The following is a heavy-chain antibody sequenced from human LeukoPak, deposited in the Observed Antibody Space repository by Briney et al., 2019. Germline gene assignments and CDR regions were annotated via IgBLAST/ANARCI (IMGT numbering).Heavy chain of an antibody. CDR3: ARRPHYYDSRGPI. CDR1: GGSFSGYY. D-gene: IGHD3-22*01. J-gene: IGHJ3*02. Sequence: SETLSLTCAVYGGSFSGYYWSWIRQPPGKGLEWIGEINHSGSTNYNPSLKSRVTISVDTSKNQFSLKLSSVTAADTAVYFCARRPHYYDSRGPIWGQGTLVTVSS. CDR2: INHSGST. V-gene: IGHV4-34*01.